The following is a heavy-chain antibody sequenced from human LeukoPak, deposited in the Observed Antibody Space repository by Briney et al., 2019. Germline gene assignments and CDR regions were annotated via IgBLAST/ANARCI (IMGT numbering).Heavy chain of an antibody. Sequence: SGTLSLTCAVSGGSISSSNWWSWVRQPPGKGLEWIGEIYHSGSTNYNPSLKSRVIISVDKSKNQFSLKLSSVTAADTAMYYRARGGGSYGMDVWGQGTTVTVSS. D-gene: IGHD3-10*01. CDR1: GGSISSSNW. CDR3: ARGGGSYGMDV. J-gene: IGHJ6*02. V-gene: IGHV4-4*02. CDR2: IYHSGST.